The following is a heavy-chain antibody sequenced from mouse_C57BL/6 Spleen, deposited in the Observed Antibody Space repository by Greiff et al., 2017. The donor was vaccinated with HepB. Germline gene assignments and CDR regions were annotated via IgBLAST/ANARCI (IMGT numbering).Heavy chain of an antibody. Sequence: DVQLVESGEGLVKPGGSLKLSCAASGFTFSSYAMSWVRQTPEKRLEWVAYISSGGDYIYYADTVKGRFTISRDNARNTLYLQMSSLKSEDTAMYYCTRDYYGSSYGAMDYWGQGTSVTVSS. CDR3: TRDYYGSSYGAMDY. D-gene: IGHD1-1*01. J-gene: IGHJ4*01. CDR2: ISSGGDYI. V-gene: IGHV5-9-1*02. CDR1: GFTFSSYA.